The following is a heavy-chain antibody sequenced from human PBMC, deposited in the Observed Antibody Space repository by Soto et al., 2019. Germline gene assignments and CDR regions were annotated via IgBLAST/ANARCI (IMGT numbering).Heavy chain of an antibody. CDR2: IIPMIGAT. D-gene: IGHD2-15*01. J-gene: IGHJ3*02. V-gene: IGHV1-69*06. CDR3: ARYWSAGTLYGAFDI. Sequence: QVQLVQSGSEVKKPGSSVKVSCKASGGTFSDFTLSWLRQAPGRGLEWMGGIIPMIGATNNAQKLKGRLTITADKSTVTVYMELNSLRSDDTAVYYCARYWSAGTLYGAFDIWGQGTEVTVSP. CDR1: GGTFSDFT.